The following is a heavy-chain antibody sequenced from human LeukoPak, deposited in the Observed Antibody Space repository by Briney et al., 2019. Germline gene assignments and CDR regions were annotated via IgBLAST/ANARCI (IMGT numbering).Heavy chain of an antibody. V-gene: IGHV3-23*01. CDR1: GFTFSSYA. Sequence: GGSLRLSCAASGFTFSSYAMSWVRQAPGKGLEWVSAISGSGGSTYYADSVKGRFTISRDNSKNTLYLQMNSLRAEDTAVYYCAKGPTVTTTRKWFDPWGQGTLVTVSS. J-gene: IGHJ5*02. D-gene: IGHD4-17*01. CDR2: ISGSGGST. CDR3: AKGPTVTTTRKWFDP.